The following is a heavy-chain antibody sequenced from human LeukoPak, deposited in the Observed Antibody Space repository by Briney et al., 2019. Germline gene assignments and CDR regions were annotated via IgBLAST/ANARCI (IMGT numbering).Heavy chain of an antibody. Sequence: PSETLSLTCAVYGGSFSGYYWSWIRQPPGKGLEWIGEINHSGSTNYNPSLKSRVTISVDTSKNQFSLKLSSVTAADTAVYYCARDQESIAARSWFDPWGQGTLVTVSS. CDR2: INHSGST. CDR3: ARDQESIAARSWFDP. J-gene: IGHJ5*02. CDR1: GGSFSGYY. V-gene: IGHV4-34*01. D-gene: IGHD6-6*01.